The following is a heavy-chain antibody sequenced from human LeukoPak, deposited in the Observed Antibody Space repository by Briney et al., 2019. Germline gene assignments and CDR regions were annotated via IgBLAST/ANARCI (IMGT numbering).Heavy chain of an antibody. Sequence: PSETLSLTCTVSGGAISTYYGNWIRQAPGKGLEWIGYIYYSGSTNYNPSLKSRVTISVDTSKNQFSLKLTSVTAADTAVYYCARGVTMIVVVIHDWYFDLWGRGTLVTVSS. D-gene: IGHD3-22*01. CDR1: GGAISTYY. J-gene: IGHJ2*01. CDR2: IYYSGST. CDR3: ARGVTMIVVVIHDWYFDL. V-gene: IGHV4-59*08.